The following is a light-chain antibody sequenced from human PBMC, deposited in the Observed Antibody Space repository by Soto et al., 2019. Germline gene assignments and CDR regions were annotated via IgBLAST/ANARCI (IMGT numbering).Light chain of an antibody. CDR1: QSLVYRDGNTY. CDR3: MPGTQWPPYS. CDR2: KVS. Sequence: GVLTHSPLSLPVTLGQPASISCRSSQSLVYRDGNTYVNWFQQRPGQSPRRRSYKVSDRDSGVPDRFSGSGSGSDIPLKISRAEAEDVGVYYCMPGTQWPPYSFGQGNTLAIK. V-gene: IGKV2-30*01. J-gene: IGKJ2*03.